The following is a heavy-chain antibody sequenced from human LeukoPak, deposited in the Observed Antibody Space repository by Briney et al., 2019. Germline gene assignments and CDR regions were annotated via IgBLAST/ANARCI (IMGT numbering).Heavy chain of an antibody. CDR3: ARSRSSGGAFNCYDSSGLDY. Sequence: SETLSLTCAVYGGSFSGYYWSWIRQPPGKGLEWIGEINHSGSTNYNPSLKSRVTISVDTSKNQFSLKLSSVTAADTAVYYCARSRSSGGAFNCYDSSGLDYWGQGTLVTVSS. D-gene: IGHD3-22*01. V-gene: IGHV4-34*01. CDR2: INHSGST. J-gene: IGHJ4*02. CDR1: GGSFSGYY.